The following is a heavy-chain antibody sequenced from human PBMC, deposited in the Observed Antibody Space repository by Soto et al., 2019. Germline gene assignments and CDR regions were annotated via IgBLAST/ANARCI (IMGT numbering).Heavy chain of an antibody. CDR1: GYSISRGYY. CDR2: IHHRGNT. J-gene: IGHJ4*02. V-gene: IGHV4-38-2*02. D-gene: IGHD3-22*01. Sequence: SETLSLTCVVSGYSISRGYYWGWIRQPPGKGLEWIGSIHHRGNTYYNPSLKRRVTISLDTSKNQFSLNLNSVTAADTAVYFCARDDFDSGGYSIDYWGQGTLVTVSS. CDR3: ARDDFDSGGYSIDY.